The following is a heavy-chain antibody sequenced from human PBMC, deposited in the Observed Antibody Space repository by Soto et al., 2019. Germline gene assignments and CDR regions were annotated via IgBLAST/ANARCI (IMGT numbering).Heavy chain of an antibody. CDR2: IYPGDSDT. D-gene: IGHD2-15*01. J-gene: IGHJ5*02. V-gene: IGHV5-51*01. CDR3: ARRLVAATPKSGWFDP. CDR1: GYSFTSYW. Sequence: GESLKISCKGSGYSFTSYWIGWVRQMPGKGLEWMGIIYPGDSDTRYSPSFQGQVTISADKSISTAYLQWSSLKASDTAMYYCARRLVAATPKSGWFDPWGQGTLVTVSS.